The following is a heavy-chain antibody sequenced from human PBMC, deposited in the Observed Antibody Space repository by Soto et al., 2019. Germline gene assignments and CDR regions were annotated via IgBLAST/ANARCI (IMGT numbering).Heavy chain of an antibody. CDR2: IYSGGST. Sequence: GGSLRLSCAASGFTVSSNYMSWVRQAPGKGLEWVSVIYSGGSTYYADSVKGRFTISRDNSKNTLYLQMNSPRAEDTAVYYCARDPRFLEWRPPNYYYYYGMDVWGQGTTVTVSS. CDR3: ARDPRFLEWRPPNYYYYYGMDV. D-gene: IGHD3-3*01. J-gene: IGHJ6*02. CDR1: GFTVSSNY. V-gene: IGHV3-53*01.